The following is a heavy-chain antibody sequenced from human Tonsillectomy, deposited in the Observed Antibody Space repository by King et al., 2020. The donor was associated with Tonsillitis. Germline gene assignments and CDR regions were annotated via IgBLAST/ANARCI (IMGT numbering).Heavy chain of an antibody. V-gene: IGHV3-33*08. Sequence: HVQLVQSGGGVVQPGRSLRLSCAASGFTFSSYGMHWVRQAPGKGLEWVAVIWYDGSNKYYADSVKGRFTISRENSKNTLYLQMNSLRAEDTAVYYCARETYYYGSGSTRNAFDIWGQGTMVTVSS. CDR2: IWYDGSNK. CDR3: ARETYYYGSGSTRNAFDI. D-gene: IGHD3-10*01. CDR1: GFTFSSYG. J-gene: IGHJ3*02.